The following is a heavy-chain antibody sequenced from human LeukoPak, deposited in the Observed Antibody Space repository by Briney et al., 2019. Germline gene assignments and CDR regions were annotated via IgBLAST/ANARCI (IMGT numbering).Heavy chain of an antibody. CDR1: GFTFSSYA. CDR3: ARSSLAYDSSGYFFDY. V-gene: IGHV3-64*01. CDR2: ISSNGGST. Sequence: GGSLRLSCAASGFTFSSYAMHWVRQAPGKGLEYVSAISSNGGSTYYANSVKGRFTISRDNSKNTLYLQMGSLRAEDMAVYYCARSSLAYDSSGYFFDYWGQGTLVTASS. J-gene: IGHJ4*02. D-gene: IGHD3-22*01.